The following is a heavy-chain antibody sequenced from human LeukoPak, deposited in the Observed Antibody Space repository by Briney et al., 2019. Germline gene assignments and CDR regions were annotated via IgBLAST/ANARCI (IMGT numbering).Heavy chain of an antibody. Sequence: PGGSLRLSCAASGFTFSSCAMSWVRQAPGKRLEWVSAISGSGGNTYYADSVKGRFTISRDNSKNTLYLQMNSLRAEDTAVYYCAKDRIAAAGYDYWGQGTLVTVSS. CDR2: ISGSGGNT. CDR1: GFTFSSCA. D-gene: IGHD6-13*01. J-gene: IGHJ4*02. V-gene: IGHV3-23*01. CDR3: AKDRIAAAGYDY.